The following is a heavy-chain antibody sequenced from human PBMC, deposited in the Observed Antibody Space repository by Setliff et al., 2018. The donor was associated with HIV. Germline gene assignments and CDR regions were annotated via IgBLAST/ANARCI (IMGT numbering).Heavy chain of an antibody. CDR1: GGSISDSYFY. CDR3: ASGRARQSRKFGGVIVLPPFDY. J-gene: IGHJ4*02. V-gene: IGHV4-31*03. CDR2: IHHSGST. Sequence: SETLSLTCTVSGGSISDSYFYWSWIRQHPGKAPEWIGYIHHSGSTFYNPSLKSRLIMSVDTSKSQFSLRLSSVTAADTAVYYCASGRARQSRKFGGVIVLPPFDYWGQGTLVTVSS. D-gene: IGHD3-16*02.